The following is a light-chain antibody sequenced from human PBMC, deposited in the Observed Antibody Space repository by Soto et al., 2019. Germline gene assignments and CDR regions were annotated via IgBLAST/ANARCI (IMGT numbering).Light chain of an antibody. J-gene: IGKJ3*01. Sequence: PGERATLSCRASQSISNYLAWYQQKPGQAPRLLIYDASKRATGIPARFSGSGSGTDFTLTISSLEPEDFAVYYCQLRNAWPPLFTFGPGTKVEI. CDR3: QLRNAWPPLFT. CDR2: DAS. CDR1: QSISNY. V-gene: IGKV3-11*01.